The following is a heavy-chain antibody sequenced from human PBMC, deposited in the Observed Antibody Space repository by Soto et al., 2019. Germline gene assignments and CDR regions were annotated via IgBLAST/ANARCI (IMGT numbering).Heavy chain of an antibody. CDR2: INPSGGST. Sequence: GASVKVSCKASGYTFTSYDMHWVRQAPGQGLEWMGIINPSGGSTSYAQKFQGRVTMTRDTSTSTVYMELSSLRSEDTAVYYCAGETYYDFWSGYPFPSYYYMDVWGKGTTVTVSS. J-gene: IGHJ6*03. CDR3: AGETYYDFWSGYPFPSYYYMDV. V-gene: IGHV1-46*03. CDR1: GYTFTSYD. D-gene: IGHD3-3*01.